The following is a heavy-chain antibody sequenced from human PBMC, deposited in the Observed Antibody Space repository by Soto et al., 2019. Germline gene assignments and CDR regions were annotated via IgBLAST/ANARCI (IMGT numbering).Heavy chain of an antibody. V-gene: IGHV4-39*01. J-gene: IGHJ4*02. CDR2: IYYSGST. CDR1: GGSISSSSYY. CDR3: ARLDYGGLDDY. D-gene: IGHD4-17*01. Sequence: QLQLQESGPGLVKPSETLSLTCTVSGGSISSSSYYWGWIRQPPGKGLEWIGSIYYSGSTYYNPSLKSRVTISVDTSKNQFSLKLSAVNAADTAVYYCARLDYGGLDDYWGQGTLVTVSS.